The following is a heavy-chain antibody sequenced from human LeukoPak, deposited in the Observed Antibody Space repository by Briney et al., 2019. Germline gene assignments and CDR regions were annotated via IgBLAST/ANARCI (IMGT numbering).Heavy chain of an antibody. CDR2: ISGSGTI. V-gene: IGHV4-4*07. CDR1: GGSIHSY. D-gene: IGHD3-10*01. Sequence: SSETLSLTCTVSGGSIHSYWSWIRQPAGKGLEWIGRISGSGTITYNPALQSRLTISIDTSKNQFSLKLMSVTAADTAVYYCARDSGTTGEVKFDPWGQGTLVTVSS. J-gene: IGHJ5*02. CDR3: ARDSGTTGEVKFDP.